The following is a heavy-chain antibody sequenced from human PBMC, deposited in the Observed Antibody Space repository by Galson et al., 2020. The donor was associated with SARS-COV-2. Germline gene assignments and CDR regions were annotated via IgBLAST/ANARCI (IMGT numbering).Heavy chain of an antibody. D-gene: IGHD3-10*01. Sequence: GGSLRLSCAASGFTFSSYGMHWVRQAPGKGLEWVAVISYDGSNKSYADSVKGRFTISRDNSKNTLYLQMNSLRAEDTAVYYCAKDKLWFGELLPAANYYYYYGMDVWGQETTVTVSS. CDR3: AKDKLWFGELLPAANYYYYYGMDV. CDR2: ISYDGSNK. J-gene: IGHJ6*02. CDR1: GFTFSSYG. V-gene: IGHV3-30*18.